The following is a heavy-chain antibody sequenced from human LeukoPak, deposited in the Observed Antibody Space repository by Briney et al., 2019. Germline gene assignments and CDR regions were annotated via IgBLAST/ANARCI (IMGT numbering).Heavy chain of an antibody. CDR1: GFSFSSYN. J-gene: IGHJ4*01. D-gene: IGHD6-19*01. V-gene: IGHV3-21*01. CDR3: ARDGPLIAVASFDY. CDR2: ISSSSTYI. Sequence: GGSLRLSCAASGFSFSSYNTNWVRQAPGKGLEWVSSISSSSTYIYYADSVKGRFTISRDNAKNSLYLQMNSLRADDTAVYYCARDGPLIAVASFDYWGQGTLVTVSS.